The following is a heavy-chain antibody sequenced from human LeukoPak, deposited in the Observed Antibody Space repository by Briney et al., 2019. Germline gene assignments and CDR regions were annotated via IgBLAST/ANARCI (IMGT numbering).Heavy chain of an antibody. CDR1: GGSISSSSYY. CDR2: IYYSGST. CDR3: ARPTYYYDSSGYSLAE. J-gene: IGHJ4*02. Sequence: SETLSLTCTVSGGSISSSSYYWGWIRQPPGKGLEWIGSIYYSGSTYYNPSLKSRVTISVDTSKNQFSLKLSSVTAADTAVYHCARPTYYYDSSGYSLAEWGQGTLVTVSS. D-gene: IGHD3-22*01. V-gene: IGHV4-39*01.